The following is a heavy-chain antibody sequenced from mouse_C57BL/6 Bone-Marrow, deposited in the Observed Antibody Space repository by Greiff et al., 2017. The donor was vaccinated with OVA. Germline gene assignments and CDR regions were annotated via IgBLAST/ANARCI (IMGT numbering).Heavy chain of an antibody. V-gene: IGHV1-54*01. Sequence: VQLQQSGAELVRPGTSVKVSCKASGYAFTNYLIEWVKQRPGQGLEWIGVINPGSGGTNYNEKFKGKATLTADKSSSTAYMQLSSLTSEDSAVYFCAREGYSGTAYWGQGTLVTVSA. J-gene: IGHJ3*01. D-gene: IGHD2-12*01. CDR3: AREGYSGTAY. CDR2: INPGSGGT. CDR1: GYAFTNYL.